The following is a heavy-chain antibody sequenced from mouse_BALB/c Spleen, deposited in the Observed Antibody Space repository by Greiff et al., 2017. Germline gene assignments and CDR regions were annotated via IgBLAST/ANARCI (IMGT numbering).Heavy chain of an antibody. Sequence: QVTLKESGPGILQPSQTLSLTCSFSGFSLSTSGMGVSWIRQPSGKGLEWLAHIYWDDDKRYNPSLKSRLTISKDTSSNQVFLKITSVDTADTATYYCARFYGNGYYAMDYWGQGTSVTVSS. V-gene: IGHV8-12*01. CDR3: ARFYGNGYYAMDY. D-gene: IGHD2-1*01. CDR2: IYWDDDK. J-gene: IGHJ4*01. CDR1: GFSLSTSGMG.